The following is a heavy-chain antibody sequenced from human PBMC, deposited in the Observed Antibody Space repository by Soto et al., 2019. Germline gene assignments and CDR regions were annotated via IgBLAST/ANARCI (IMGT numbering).Heavy chain of an antibody. D-gene: IGHD4-17*01. J-gene: IGHJ4*02. V-gene: IGHV3-48*02. CDR2: ISSSSSTI. Sequence: GGSLSLSCTASGFPFSSYSMNWVRQAPGKGLEWVSYISSSSSTIYYADSVKGRFTTSRDNAKDSLYLQMNSLRDEDTAVYYCARDFDYGDPYYFDYWGQGTLVTVSS. CDR3: ARDFDYGDPYYFDY. CDR1: GFPFSSYS.